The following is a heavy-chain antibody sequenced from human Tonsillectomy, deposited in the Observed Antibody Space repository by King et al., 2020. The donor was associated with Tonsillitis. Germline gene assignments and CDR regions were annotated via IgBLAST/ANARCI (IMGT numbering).Heavy chain of an antibody. CDR1: GGTFSSYA. J-gene: IGHJ3*02. D-gene: IGHD3-10*01. CDR3: ARDGGSGVRAPNYVAFNT. V-gene: IGHV1-69*01. Sequence: QLVQSGAEVKKPGSSVKVSCKASGGTFSSYAISWVRQAPGQGLEWMGGIIPIFGTAKYAQNFQGRVTITADDSTTTVYMELSSLRSEDTAVYYWARDGGSGVRAPNYVAFNTWGKGTRVPASS. CDR2: IIPIFGTA.